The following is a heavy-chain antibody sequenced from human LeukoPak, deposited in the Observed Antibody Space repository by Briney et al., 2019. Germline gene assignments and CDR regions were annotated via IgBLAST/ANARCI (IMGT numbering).Heavy chain of an antibody. J-gene: IGHJ4*02. Sequence: GGSLRLSCAASGFTFTSYEMNWVRQAQGKGLEWVSYISSSGSTIYYADSAKGRFTISRDNAKNSLYLQMNSLRAEDTAVYYCAREGKQLWLRAPFDYWGQGTLVTVSS. V-gene: IGHV3-48*03. D-gene: IGHD5-18*01. CDR2: ISSSGSTI. CDR3: AREGKQLWLRAPFDY. CDR1: GFTFTSYE.